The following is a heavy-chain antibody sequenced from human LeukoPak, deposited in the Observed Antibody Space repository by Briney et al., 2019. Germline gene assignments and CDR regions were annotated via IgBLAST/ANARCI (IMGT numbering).Heavy chain of an antibody. D-gene: IGHD2-2*01. Sequence: GESLKISCQGSGYTFSSYWIGWVRRMPGKGLEWMGIIYPGDSDTRYSPSFQGQVTISADKSISTAYLQWSSLKISDTAIYYCARRLPSHEAFDYWGQGTLVTVSS. CDR2: IYPGDSDT. CDR1: GYTFSSYW. J-gene: IGHJ4*02. V-gene: IGHV5-51*01. CDR3: ARRLPSHEAFDY.